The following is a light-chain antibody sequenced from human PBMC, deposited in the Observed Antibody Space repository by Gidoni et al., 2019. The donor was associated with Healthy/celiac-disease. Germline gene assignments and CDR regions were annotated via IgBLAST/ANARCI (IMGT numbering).Light chain of an antibody. CDR2: GAS. CDR1: KSVSSN. J-gene: IGKJ2*01. CDR3: QQYNNWPPNT. V-gene: IGKV3-15*01. Sequence: EIVMTQSPATLSVSPGERATLYCRASKSVSSNVAWYQQKPGQAPRLLIYGASTRATGIPARFSGSGSGTEFTLTISILQSEDFAVYYCQQYNNWPPNTFGQGTKLEIK.